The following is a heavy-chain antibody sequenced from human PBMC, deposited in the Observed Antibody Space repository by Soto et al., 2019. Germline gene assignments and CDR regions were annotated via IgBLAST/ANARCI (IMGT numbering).Heavy chain of an antibody. CDR1: GFTFDDYS. V-gene: IGHV3-9*01. J-gene: IGHJ3*02. CDR2: ISWNSDTV. Sequence: EVQLVESGGGLVLPGTSLRLSCAASGFTFDDYSMHWVRQAPGKGLEWVSGISWNSDTVVYADSVKVRVTISRDNAKNSLYLQKNSLRTEDTALLYCAKSLRRQRFTGWSHVFANWGRGTLVTVSS. D-gene: IGHD3-3*01. CDR3: AKSLRRQRFTGWSHVFAN.